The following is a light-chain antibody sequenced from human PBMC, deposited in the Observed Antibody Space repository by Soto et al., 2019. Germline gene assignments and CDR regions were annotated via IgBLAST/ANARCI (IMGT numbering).Light chain of an antibody. J-gene: IGKJ4*01. Sequence: VVMTQPPDSLAVSLGGNATINCKSSQSVLYSSNNKNYLAWYQQKPGQPPKLLIYWASTRESGVPDRFSGSGSGTDFTLTISSLQAEDVAVYYCQQYYSTPPVTFGGGTKVDIK. CDR3: QQYYSTPPVT. CDR1: QSVLYSSNNKNY. CDR2: WAS. V-gene: IGKV4-1*01.